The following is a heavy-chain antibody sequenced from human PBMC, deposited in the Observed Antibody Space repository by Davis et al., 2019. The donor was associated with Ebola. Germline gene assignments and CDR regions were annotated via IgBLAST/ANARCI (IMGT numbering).Heavy chain of an antibody. CDR2: INHSGST. Sequence: SETLSLTCAVYGGSFSGYYWSWIRQPPGKGLEWIGEINHSGSTNYNPSLKSRVTISVDTSKNQFSLKLSSVTAADTAVYYCARRDFWRNGDYWGQGTLVTVSS. CDR3: ARRDFWRNGDY. V-gene: IGHV4-34*01. CDR1: GGSFSGYY. J-gene: IGHJ4*02. D-gene: IGHD3-3*01.